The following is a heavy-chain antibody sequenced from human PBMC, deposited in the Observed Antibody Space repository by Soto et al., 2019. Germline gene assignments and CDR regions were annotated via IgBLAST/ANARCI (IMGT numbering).Heavy chain of an antibody. D-gene: IGHD2-2*01. V-gene: IGHV3-23*01. J-gene: IGHJ3*02. CDR3: ARDLVGPDVFDI. Sequence: PGGSLRLSCAASGFAFSNYAMGWVRQAPGKGLEWVSSISGSGGSTYYADSVKGRFTISRDNSKNTLFLQMNSLRAEDTALYYCARDLVGPDVFDIWGQGTMVTVSS. CDR2: ISGSGGST. CDR1: GFAFSNYA.